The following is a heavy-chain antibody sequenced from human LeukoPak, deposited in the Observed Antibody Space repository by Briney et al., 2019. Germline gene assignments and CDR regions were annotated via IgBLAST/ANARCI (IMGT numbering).Heavy chain of an antibody. CDR1: GYNFRTSW. D-gene: IGHD3-22*01. CDR3: ARLRNYYDSSGGDAFDI. Sequence: GESLKISCRASGYNFRTSWIGWVRQMPGEGLEWMGIILPGDSDTRYNPSFQGQVTISVDKSISTAYLQWSSLKASDTAMYYCARLRNYYDSSGGDAFDIWGQGTMVTVSS. CDR2: ILPGDSDT. J-gene: IGHJ3*02. V-gene: IGHV5-51*01.